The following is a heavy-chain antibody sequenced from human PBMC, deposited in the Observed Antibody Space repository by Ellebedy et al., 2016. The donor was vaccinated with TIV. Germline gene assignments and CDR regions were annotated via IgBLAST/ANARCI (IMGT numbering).Heavy chain of an antibody. J-gene: IGHJ4*02. D-gene: IGHD1-20*01. CDR3: TRRGVSGGITFDY. CDR1: GFTFSGSA. CDR2: IRSQANSYAT. V-gene: IGHV3-73*01. Sequence: GGSLRLSXAASGFTFSGSAMHWARQSSGKGLEWIGRIRSQANSYATAYAPSVKGRFFISRDDSKNTAYLHMNSLNTEDSAVYYRTRRGVSGGITFDYWGQGTLVTVSS.